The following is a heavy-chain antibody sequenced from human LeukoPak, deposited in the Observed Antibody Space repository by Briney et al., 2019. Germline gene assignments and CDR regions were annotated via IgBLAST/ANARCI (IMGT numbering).Heavy chain of an antibody. J-gene: IGHJ4*02. V-gene: IGHV3-21*04. CDR3: AKDQEDDLDTLDY. Sequence: PGGSLRLSCAASGFTFSSYTMNWVRQAPGKALEWISSISSSSSYIYYADSVKGRFTISRDNAKNSLYLQMNSLRAEDTALYYCAKDQEDDLDTLDYWGQGTLVTVSS. D-gene: IGHD2-15*01. CDR2: ISSSSSYI. CDR1: GFTFSSYT.